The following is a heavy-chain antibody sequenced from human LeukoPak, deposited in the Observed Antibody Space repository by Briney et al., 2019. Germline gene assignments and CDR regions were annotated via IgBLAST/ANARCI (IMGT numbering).Heavy chain of an antibody. CDR2: INPSGGST. J-gene: IGHJ6*03. CDR1: GYTFTSYY. CDR3: ARDHYYGSGSRSDYYYMDV. V-gene: IGHV1-46*01. D-gene: IGHD3-10*01. Sequence: ASVKVSCKASGYTFTSYYMHWVRQAPGQGLEWMGIINPSGGSTSYAQKFQGRVTMTRDMSTSTVYMELSSLRSEDTAVYYCARDHYYGSGSRSDYYYMDVWGKGTTVTVSS.